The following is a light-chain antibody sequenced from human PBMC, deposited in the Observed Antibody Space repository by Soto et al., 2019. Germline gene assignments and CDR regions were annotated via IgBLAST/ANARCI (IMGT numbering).Light chain of an antibody. CDR3: QQRSNRTLT. Sequence: IVLTQSPATLSLSPGERATLSCRASQSVSSYLAWYQQKPGQAPRLLIYDTSIRASGIPARFSGSVSGTDGTITISSLDQEDGSVYYCQQRSNRTLTFGQGTRLEIK. J-gene: IGKJ5*01. CDR2: DTS. V-gene: IGKV3-11*01. CDR1: QSVSSY.